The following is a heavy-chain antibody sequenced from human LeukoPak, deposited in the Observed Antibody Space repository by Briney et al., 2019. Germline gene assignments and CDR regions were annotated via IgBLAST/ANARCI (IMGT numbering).Heavy chain of an antibody. CDR2: IYYSGST. Sequence: SETLSLTCTVSGGSISSYYWSWIRQPPGKGLEWIGYIYYSGSTNYNPSLKSRVTISVDTSKNQFSLKLSSVTAADTAVYYCARGAMVRGVLSLFDYWGQGTLVTVSS. J-gene: IGHJ4*02. V-gene: IGHV4-59*12. D-gene: IGHD3-10*01. CDR1: GGSISSYY. CDR3: ARGAMVRGVLSLFDY.